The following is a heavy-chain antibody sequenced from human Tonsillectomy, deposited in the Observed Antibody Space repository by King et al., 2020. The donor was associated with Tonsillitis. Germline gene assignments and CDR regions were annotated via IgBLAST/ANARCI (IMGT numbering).Heavy chain of an antibody. CDR1: GFTFSNYE. V-gene: IGHV3-48*03. CDR3: ARENGANYYSYYMDA. D-gene: IGHD4/OR15-4a*01. J-gene: IGHJ6*03. Sequence: VQLVESGGGLVQPGGSLRLSCAASGFTFSNYEMNWVRQAPGKGLEWVSYISSSGRTIHYADSVKGRFTISRDNANNSLYLQMNSLRAEDTAVYYCARENGANYYSYYMDAWGKGTTVTVSS. CDR2: ISSSGRTI.